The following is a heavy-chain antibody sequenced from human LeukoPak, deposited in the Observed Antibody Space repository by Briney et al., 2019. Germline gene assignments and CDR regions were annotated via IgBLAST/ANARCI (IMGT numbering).Heavy chain of an antibody. CDR2: IYYSGST. CDR1: GGSFSGYY. Sequence: PSETLSLTCAVYGGSFSGYYWSWIRQPPGKGLEWIGYIYYSGSTNYNPSLKSRVTISVDTSKNQFSLKLGSVTAADTAVYYCARDSGGSYYPRPPFDYWGQGTLVTVSS. CDR3: ARDSGGSYYPRPPFDY. J-gene: IGHJ4*02. V-gene: IGHV4-59*01. D-gene: IGHD1-26*01.